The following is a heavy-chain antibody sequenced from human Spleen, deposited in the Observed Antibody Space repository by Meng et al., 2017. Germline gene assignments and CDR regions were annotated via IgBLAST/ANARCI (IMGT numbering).Heavy chain of an antibody. V-gene: IGHV4-34*01. CDR1: GWSFSDYY. J-gene: IGHJ4*02. CDR2: INHSGST. D-gene: IGHD4-11*01. CDR3: ARGPTTMAHDFDY. Sequence: QGQLHQGGPGLLKPSETLARTCVVSGWSFSDYYWSWIRQPPGKGLEWIGEINHSGSTNYNPSLESRATISVDTSQNNLSLKLSSVTAADSAVYYCARGPTTMAHDFDYWGQGTLVTVSS.